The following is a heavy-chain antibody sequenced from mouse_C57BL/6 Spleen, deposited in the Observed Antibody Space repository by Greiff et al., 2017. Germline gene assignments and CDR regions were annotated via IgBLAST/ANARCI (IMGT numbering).Heavy chain of an antibody. Sequence: EVMLVESGGGLVQPKGSLKLSCAASGFTFNTYAMHWVRQAPGKGLEWVARIRSKSSNYATYYADSVKDRFTISRDDSQSMLYLQMNNLKTEDTAMYYCVRERITTVVARGYFDYWGQGTTLTVSS. D-gene: IGHD1-1*01. CDR1: GFTFNTYA. CDR2: IRSKSSNYAT. V-gene: IGHV10-3*01. J-gene: IGHJ2*01. CDR3: VRERITTVVARGYFDY.